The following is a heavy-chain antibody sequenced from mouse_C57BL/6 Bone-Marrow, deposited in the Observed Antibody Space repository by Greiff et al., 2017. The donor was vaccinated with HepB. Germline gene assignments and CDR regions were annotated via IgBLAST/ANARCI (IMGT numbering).Heavy chain of an antibody. CDR3: ARKGYDVNFDY. J-gene: IGHJ2*01. D-gene: IGHD2-2*01. Sequence: QVQLQQPGAELVRPGTSVKLSCKASGYTFTSYWMHWVKQRPGQGLEWIGVIDPSDSYTNYNQKFKGKATLTVDTSSSTAYMQLSSLTSEDSAVYYCARKGYDVNFDYWGQGTTLTVSS. V-gene: IGHV1-59*01. CDR1: GYTFTSYW. CDR2: IDPSDSYT.